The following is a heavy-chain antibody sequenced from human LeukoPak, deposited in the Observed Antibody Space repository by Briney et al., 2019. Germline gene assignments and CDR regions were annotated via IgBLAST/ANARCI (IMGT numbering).Heavy chain of an antibody. CDR1: GGSISSYY. CDR3: ARVGLRESLGVYYYYMDV. V-gene: IGHV4-4*07. Sequence: SETLSLTCTVSGGSISSYYWSWIRQPAGKGLEWIGRIYTSGSTNYNPSLKSRVTMSVDTSKNQFSLKLSSVTAADTAVYYCARVGLRESLGVYYYYMDVWGKGTTVTVSS. CDR2: IYTSGST. J-gene: IGHJ6*03. D-gene: IGHD5/OR15-5a*01.